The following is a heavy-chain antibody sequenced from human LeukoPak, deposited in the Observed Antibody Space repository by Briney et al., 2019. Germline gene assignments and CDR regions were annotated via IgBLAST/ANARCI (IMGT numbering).Heavy chain of an antibody. J-gene: IGHJ4*02. Sequence: GGSLRLSCAASGFTFSDYYMSWIRQAPGKGLEWLSYISSSGNTIYYANSVKGRYTISRDNTKNSVYLQMNSLRAEDTALYYCARGSGSSWYFYFDYWGQGTLVTVSS. CDR1: GFTFSDYY. V-gene: IGHV3-11*01. CDR3: ARGSGSSWYFYFDY. CDR2: ISSSGNTI. D-gene: IGHD6-13*01.